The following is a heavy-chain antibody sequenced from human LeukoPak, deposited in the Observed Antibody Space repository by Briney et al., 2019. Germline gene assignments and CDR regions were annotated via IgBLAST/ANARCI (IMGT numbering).Heavy chain of an antibody. CDR1: GGSVSSGSYY. J-gene: IGHJ4*02. CDR3: ARDYYDSSGYYGGLDY. V-gene: IGHV4-61*01. CDR2: IYYSGRT. D-gene: IGHD3-22*01. Sequence: SETLSLTCTVSGGSVSSGSYYWSWIRQPPGKGLEWIGYIYYSGRTNYNPSLKSRVTISVDTSKNQFSLKLSSVTAADTAVYYCARDYYDSSGYYGGLDYWGQGTLVTVSS.